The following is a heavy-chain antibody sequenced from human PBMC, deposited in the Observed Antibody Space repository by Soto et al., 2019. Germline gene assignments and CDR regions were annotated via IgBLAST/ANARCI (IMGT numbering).Heavy chain of an antibody. CDR1: GGTFSSYA. CDR3: ARSPSVEMATANFDY. V-gene: IGHV1-69*13. CDR2: IIPIFGTA. J-gene: IGHJ4*02. D-gene: IGHD5-18*01. Sequence: SVKVSCKASGGTFSSYAISWVRQAPGQGLEWMGGIIPIFGTANYAQKFQGRVTITADESTSTAYMELCSLRSEDTAVYYCARSPSVEMATANFDYWRQGTLVTVSS.